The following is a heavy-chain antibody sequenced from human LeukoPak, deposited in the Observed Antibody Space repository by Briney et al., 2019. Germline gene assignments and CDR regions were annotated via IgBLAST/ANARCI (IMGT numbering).Heavy chain of an antibody. CDR1: GYSISSGYY. CDR3: ARLGAIVGVPLYYFDY. V-gene: IGHV4-38-2*02. Sequence: PSETLSLTCTVSGYSISSGYYWGWIRQPPGKGLEWIGSIYHSGSTYYSPSLKSRVTISIDTSKNQFSLKLNSVTAADTAVYYCARLGAIVGVPLYYFDYWGQGTLVTVSS. CDR2: IYHSGST. D-gene: IGHD1-26*01. J-gene: IGHJ4*02.